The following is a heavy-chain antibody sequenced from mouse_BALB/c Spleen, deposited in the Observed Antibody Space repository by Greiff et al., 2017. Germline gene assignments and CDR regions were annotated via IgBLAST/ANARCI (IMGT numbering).Heavy chain of an antibody. CDR3: ARGLIPSSYYFDY. V-gene: IGHV1-14*01. CDR2: INPNNDST. Sequence: VQLQQSGPELVKPGASVKMSCKASGYTFTSYVMHWVKQKPGQGLEWIGYINPNNDSTKYNEKFKGKATLTTDKSSSTAYMELSSLTSEDSAVYDCARGLIPSSYYFDYWGQGTTLTVSS. J-gene: IGHJ2*01. D-gene: IGHD2-3*01. CDR1: GYTFTSYV.